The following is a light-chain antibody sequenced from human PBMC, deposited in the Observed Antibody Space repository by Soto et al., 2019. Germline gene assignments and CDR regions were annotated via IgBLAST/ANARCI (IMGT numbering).Light chain of an antibody. V-gene: IGKV1-5*01. Sequence: DIQMTQSPSTLSASVGDRVTITCRASQSISSWLAWYQQKPGKAPKLLIYDASSLESGVPSRFSGSGSGTEFTLTISSLQPDDFATYNCQKYNSYFSITIGQGTRLEIK. CDR1: QSISSW. CDR2: DAS. CDR3: QKYNSYFSIT. J-gene: IGKJ5*01.